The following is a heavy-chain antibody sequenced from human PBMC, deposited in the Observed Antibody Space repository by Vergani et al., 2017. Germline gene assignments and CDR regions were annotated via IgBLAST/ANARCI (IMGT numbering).Heavy chain of an antibody. J-gene: IGHJ4*02. V-gene: IGHV3-7*01. CDR1: GFTFSNYW. D-gene: IGHD4-17*01. CDR2: ISPDGSAT. Sequence: EVQLMESGGGLVQPGGSLRLSCAASGFTFSNYWMSWVRQAPEKGLEWVAHISPDGSATSYVDSVKGRFTISRDNTKNSLSLQMSGLRVEDTAVYYCVKDMDYGDFFDYWGQGTLVTVSS. CDR3: VKDMDYGDFFDY.